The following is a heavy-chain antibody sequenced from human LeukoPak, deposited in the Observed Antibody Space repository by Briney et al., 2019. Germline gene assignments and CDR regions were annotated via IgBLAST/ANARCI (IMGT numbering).Heavy chain of an antibody. J-gene: IGHJ4*02. Sequence: GGSLRLSCAASGFTFSTYWMHWVRQAPGKGLVWVSRISSDGSNTNYADSVKGRFTISRDNAKNTPYLQMNSLRPEDTAVYYCVLLSPTPGWGQGTLVTVSS. CDR3: VLLSPTPG. D-gene: IGHD3-10*01. V-gene: IGHV3-74*01. CDR1: GFTFSTYW. CDR2: ISSDGSNT.